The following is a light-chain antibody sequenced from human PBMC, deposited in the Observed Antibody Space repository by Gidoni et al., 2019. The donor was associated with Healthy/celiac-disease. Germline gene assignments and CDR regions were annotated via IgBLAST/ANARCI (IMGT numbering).Light chain of an antibody. CDR2: AAS. J-gene: IGKJ3*01. CDR1: QGISSY. CDR3: QQYYSARST. Sequence: DIQMTQSPSSLSASVGDRVTITCRARQGISSYLNWYQQKPGKVPKLLIYAASSLQTGVPSRFSGSGSGTDFTLTISSLQPEDFATYYCQQYYSARSTFGPGTKVEIK. V-gene: IGKV1-39*01.